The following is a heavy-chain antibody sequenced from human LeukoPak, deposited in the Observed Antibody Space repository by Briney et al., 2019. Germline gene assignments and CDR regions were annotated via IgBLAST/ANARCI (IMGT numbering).Heavy chain of an antibody. CDR1: GFTFSSYA. D-gene: IGHD2-2*01. CDR3: AKEGRDCSSTSCYSFLDY. CDR2: ISGSGGST. Sequence: GGSLRLSCAASGFTFSSYAMSWVRQAPGKGLEWVSAISGSGGSTYYADSVKGRFTISRDTSKNTLYLQMNSLRAEDTAVYYCAKEGRDCSSTSCYSFLDYWGQGTLVTVSS. V-gene: IGHV3-23*01. J-gene: IGHJ4*02.